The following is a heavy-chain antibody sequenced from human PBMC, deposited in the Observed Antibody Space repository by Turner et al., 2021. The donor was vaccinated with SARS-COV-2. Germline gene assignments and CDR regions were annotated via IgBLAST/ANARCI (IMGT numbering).Heavy chain of an antibody. D-gene: IGHD6-19*01. Sequence: QVQMVQSGTEVKKPGASVKVSCETSGYTFSAYNIHWVRQAPGQGRVWTAESNPKSGDTECAKKSQRRVTLTRDMSISTAYMGLNNLRSDDTAVYYWARVGGSGWYGSWGQGTLVTVSS. CDR1: GYTFSAYN. J-gene: IGHJ4*02. CDR2: SNPKSGDT. V-gene: IGHV1-2*02. CDR3: ARVGGSGWYGS.